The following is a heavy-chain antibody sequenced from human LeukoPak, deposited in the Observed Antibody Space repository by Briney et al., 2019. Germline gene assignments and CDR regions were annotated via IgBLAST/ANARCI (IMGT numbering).Heavy chain of an antibody. J-gene: IGHJ4*02. D-gene: IGHD2-2*01. Sequence: PGGSLRLSCAASGFSFSSYPMHWVRQAPGKGLEYVSVIGSNGDGIYYANSVKGRFTISRDNAKNSLYLQMNSLRAEDTAVYYCARGVLNPQLYGYWGQGTLVTVSS. V-gene: IGHV3-64*01. CDR2: IGSNGDGI. CDR1: GFSFSSYP. CDR3: ARGVLNPQLYGY.